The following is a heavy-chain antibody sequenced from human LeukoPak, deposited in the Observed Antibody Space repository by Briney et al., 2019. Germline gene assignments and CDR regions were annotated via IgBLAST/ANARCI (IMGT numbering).Heavy chain of an antibody. CDR2: IYSGGST. Sequence: GGSLRLSCAASGFTVSSNYMSWVRQAPGKGLEWVSVIYSGGSTYYADSVKGRFTISRDNSKNTLYLQMNSLRAEDTAVYYCARDINKNYYYYMDVWGKGTTVTVSS. J-gene: IGHJ6*03. V-gene: IGHV3-53*01. D-gene: IGHD1/OR15-1a*01. CDR1: GFTVSSNY. CDR3: ARDINKNYYYYMDV.